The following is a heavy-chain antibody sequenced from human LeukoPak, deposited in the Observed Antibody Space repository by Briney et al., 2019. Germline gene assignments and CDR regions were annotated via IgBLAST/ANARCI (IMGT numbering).Heavy chain of an antibody. D-gene: IGHD3-16*01. CDR1: GGSISSYF. Sequence: SSETLSLTCTVSGGSISSYFWSWIRQPPGKGLEWIGCVYYSGSANYNPSLKSRVTISVDTSKKQFSLKLSSATAADTAVYYCARVLDLSKRGLDAFDIWGQGTMVTVSS. V-gene: IGHV4-59*01. CDR2: VYYSGSA. J-gene: IGHJ3*02. CDR3: ARVLDLSKRGLDAFDI.